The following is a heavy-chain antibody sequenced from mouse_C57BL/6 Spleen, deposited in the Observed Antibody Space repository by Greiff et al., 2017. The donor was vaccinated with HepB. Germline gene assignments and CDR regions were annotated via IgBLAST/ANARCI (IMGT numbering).Heavy chain of an antibody. Sequence: QVQLKQSGAELVRPGASVTLSCKASGYTFTDYEMHWVKQTPVHGLEWIGAIDPETGGTAYNQKFKGKAILTADKSSSTAYMELRSLTSEDSAVYYCTLTGTYWYFDVWGTGTTVTVSS. D-gene: IGHD4-1*01. CDR3: TLTGTYWYFDV. CDR2: IDPETGGT. V-gene: IGHV1-15*01. CDR1: GYTFTDYE. J-gene: IGHJ1*03.